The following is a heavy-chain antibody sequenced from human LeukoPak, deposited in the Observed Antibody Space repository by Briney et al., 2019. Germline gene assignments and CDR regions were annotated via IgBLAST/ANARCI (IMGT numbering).Heavy chain of an antibody. J-gene: IGHJ4*02. CDR2: ISGYNGNT. D-gene: IGHD1/OR15-1a*01. V-gene: IGHV1-18*01. CDR1: GYTFTSYG. CDR3: ARGSPRWNTYYFDY. Sequence: ASVKVSCKASGYTFTSYGISWVRQAPGQGLEWMGWISGYNGNTNYAQKLQGRVTMTTDTSTSTAYMELRSLRSDDTAVYYCARGSPRWNTYYFDYWGQGTLVTVSS.